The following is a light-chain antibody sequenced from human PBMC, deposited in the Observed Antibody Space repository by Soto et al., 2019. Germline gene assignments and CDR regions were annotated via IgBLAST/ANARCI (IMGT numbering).Light chain of an antibody. CDR3: SSYAGSNYYV. J-gene: IGLJ1*01. CDR1: SSDVGGYTF. Sequence: QSVLTQPPSASGSPGQSVTISCTGTSSDVGGYTFVSWFQQHPGKAPQLLIYDVNKRPSGVPDRFSGSKSGNTASPTVSGLQAEDEADYYCSSYAGSNYYVFGSGTKVTVL. V-gene: IGLV2-8*01. CDR2: DVN.